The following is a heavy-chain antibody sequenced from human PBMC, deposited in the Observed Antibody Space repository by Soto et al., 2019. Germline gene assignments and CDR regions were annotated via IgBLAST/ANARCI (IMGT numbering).Heavy chain of an antibody. D-gene: IGHD3-10*01. CDR1: GGSVSSGYYF. CDR3: ARSPNYYYYGFEV. V-gene: IGHV4-61*01. CDR2: IYYSGST. Sequence: PXETLSLTCTVSGGSVSSGYYFWSWLRQSPGKRLEWISYIYYSGSTNYNPSLKSRATISVDTSKSQVSLTLTSMTAADAALYYCARSPNYYYYGFEVWGQGTAVTVS. J-gene: IGHJ6*02.